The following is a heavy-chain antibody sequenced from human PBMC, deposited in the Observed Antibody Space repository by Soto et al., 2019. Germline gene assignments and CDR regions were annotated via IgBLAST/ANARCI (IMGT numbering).Heavy chain of an antibody. CDR3: ARDWVGGNSVGGLVDY. Sequence: SETLSLTCTVSGGSISSSSYYWGWIRQPPGKGLEWIGSIYYSGSTYYNPSLKSRVTISVDTSKNQFSLKLSSVNAADTAVYYCARDWVGGNSVGGLVDYWGQGTLVTVSS. D-gene: IGHD2-21*02. V-gene: IGHV4-39*07. CDR2: IYYSGST. J-gene: IGHJ4*02. CDR1: GGSISSSSYY.